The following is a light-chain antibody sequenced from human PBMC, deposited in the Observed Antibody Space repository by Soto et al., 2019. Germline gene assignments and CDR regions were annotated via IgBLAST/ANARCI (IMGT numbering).Light chain of an antibody. CDR3: QQYNSYSGGT. V-gene: IGKV1-5*01. Sequence: DIQMTQSPSTLSASVGDRVTITCRASQSISSWLAWYQQKPGKAPKLLIYDDSSLESGVPSRFIGSESGTEFTLTISSLQPDEFATYYCQQYNSYSGGTFCQGTKVEIK. CDR1: QSISSW. J-gene: IGKJ1*01. CDR2: DDS.